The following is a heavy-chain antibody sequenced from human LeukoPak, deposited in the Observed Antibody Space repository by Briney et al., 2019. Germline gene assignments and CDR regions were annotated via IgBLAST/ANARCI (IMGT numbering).Heavy chain of an antibody. CDR1: GFTVITND. D-gene: IGHD1-14*01. Sequence: GGSLRLSCAAAGFTVITNDMTWVRQAPGKGLEWVSVLYSGGKTKYADSVQGRFTISRDNSKNTLYLEMNSLSPDDTAVYYCARGVEPLAANTLAYWGQGTLVTASS. J-gene: IGHJ4*02. CDR3: ARGVEPLAANTLAY. CDR2: LYSGGKT. V-gene: IGHV3-53*01.